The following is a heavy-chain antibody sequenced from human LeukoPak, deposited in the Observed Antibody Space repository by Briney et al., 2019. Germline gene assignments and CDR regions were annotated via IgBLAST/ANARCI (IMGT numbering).Heavy chain of an antibody. CDR3: ARGSLLWFGELLSYFDY. D-gene: IGHD3-10*01. V-gene: IGHV3-30*02. Sequence: GGSLRLSCAASGFTFSSYNTHWVRQAPGRGLQWVTFIRYDGDNKYYADSVKGRFTISRDNSKNTLYLQMNSLRAEDTAVYYCARGSLLWFGELLSYFDYWGQGTLVTVSS. CDR1: GFTFSSYN. J-gene: IGHJ4*02. CDR2: IRYDGDNK.